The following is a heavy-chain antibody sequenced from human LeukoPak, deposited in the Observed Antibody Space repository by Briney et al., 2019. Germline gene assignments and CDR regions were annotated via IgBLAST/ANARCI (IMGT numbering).Heavy chain of an antibody. V-gene: IGHV3-21*01. CDR3: ARLQRAGATTSFFDY. CDR2: ISSSSSYI. J-gene: IGHJ4*02. CDR1: GFTFSSYS. D-gene: IGHD1-26*01. Sequence: GGSLRLSCAASGFTFSSYSMNWVRQAPGKGLEWVSSISSSSSYIYYADSVKGRFTISRDNAKNSLYLQMNSLRAEDTAVYYCARLQRAGATTSFFDYWGQGTLVTVSS.